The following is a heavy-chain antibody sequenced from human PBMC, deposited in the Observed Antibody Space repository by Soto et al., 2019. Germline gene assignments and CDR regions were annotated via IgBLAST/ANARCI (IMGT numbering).Heavy chain of an antibody. CDR2: ISGSGGST. CDR3: AKAPFAGAGDLYY. Sequence: EVQLLESGGGLVQPGGSLRLSCAASGFTFSSYAMSWVRQAPGKGLEWVSAISGSGGSTYYADSVKGRFTISRDNTKNTLYLQMNSLIAEDTALYYCAKAPFAGAGDLYYWGQGTLVTVSS. J-gene: IGHJ4*02. CDR1: GFTFSSYA. V-gene: IGHV3-23*01. D-gene: IGHD6-19*01.